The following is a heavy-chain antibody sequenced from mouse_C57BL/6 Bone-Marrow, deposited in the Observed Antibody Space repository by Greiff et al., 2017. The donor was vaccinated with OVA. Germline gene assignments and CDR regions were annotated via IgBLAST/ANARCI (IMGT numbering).Heavy chain of an antibody. D-gene: IGHD1-1*01. Sequence: QVQLQQPGAELVKPGASVKMSCKASGYTFTSYWITWVKQRPGQGLEWIGDIYPGSGSTNYNEKFKSKATLTVDTSSSTAYMQLSSLTSEDSAVYDCARADYGGSSIDYRAQGTTLTVSS. CDR2: IYPGSGST. CDR1: GYTFTSYW. CDR3: ARADYGGSSIDY. V-gene: IGHV1-55*01. J-gene: IGHJ2*01.